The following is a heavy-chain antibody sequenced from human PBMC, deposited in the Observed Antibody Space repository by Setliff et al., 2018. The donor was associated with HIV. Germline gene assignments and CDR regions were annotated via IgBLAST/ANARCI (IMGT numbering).Heavy chain of an antibody. CDR2: IYYSGTT. V-gene: IGHV4-39*01. J-gene: IGHJ4*02. CDR1: DDSLSSSNYY. Sequence: PSETLSLTCSVSDDSLSSSNYYWGWVRQPPGKGLEWIAMIYYSGTTYYSPSLKSRVTISVDTSMKQLSLRLNYVTAADTAVYYCARRRGYGYTFDNWGQGLLVTVS. CDR3: ARRRGYGYTFDN. D-gene: IGHD5-12*01.